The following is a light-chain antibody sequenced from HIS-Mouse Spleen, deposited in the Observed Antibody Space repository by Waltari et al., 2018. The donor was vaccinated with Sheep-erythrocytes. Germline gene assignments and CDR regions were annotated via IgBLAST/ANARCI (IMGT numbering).Light chain of an antibody. Sequence: QSALTQPRSVSGSPGQSVTISCTGTSSDVGGYNSVSWDQQHPGKAPNLMFYDVSKRPSGVPDRFSGSKSGNTASLTISGLQAEDEADYYCCSYAGSYNHVFATGTKVTVL. CDR2: DVS. J-gene: IGLJ1*01. V-gene: IGLV2-11*01. CDR3: CSYAGSYNHV. CDR1: SSDVGGYNS.